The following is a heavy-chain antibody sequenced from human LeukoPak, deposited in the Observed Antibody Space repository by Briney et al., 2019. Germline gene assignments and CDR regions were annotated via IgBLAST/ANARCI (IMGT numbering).Heavy chain of an antibody. J-gene: IGHJ4*02. V-gene: IGHV3-30*02. CDR3: AKISYGSGSYYPPGY. Sequence: GGSLRLSCAASGFTFSSYGMHWVCQAPGKGLEWVAFIRYDGSNKYYADSVKGRFTISRDNSKNTLYLQMNSLRAEDTAVYYCAKISYGSGSYYPPGYWGQGTLVTVSS. CDR1: GFTFSSYG. CDR2: IRYDGSNK. D-gene: IGHD3-10*01.